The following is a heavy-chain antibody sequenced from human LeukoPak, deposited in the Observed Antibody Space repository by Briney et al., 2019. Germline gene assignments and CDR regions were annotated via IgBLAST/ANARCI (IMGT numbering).Heavy chain of an antibody. D-gene: IGHD3-22*01. CDR3: ARLPSPDDYYDSSGDY. CDR2: INPNSGGT. V-gene: IGHV1-2*02. Sequence: GASVKVSCKASGYTFTGYYMHWVRQAPGQGLEWMGWINPNSGGTNYAQKFQGRVTMTRDTSISTAYMELSRLRSDDTAVYYCARLPSPDDYYDSSGDYWGQGTLVTVSS. CDR1: GYTFTGYY. J-gene: IGHJ4*02.